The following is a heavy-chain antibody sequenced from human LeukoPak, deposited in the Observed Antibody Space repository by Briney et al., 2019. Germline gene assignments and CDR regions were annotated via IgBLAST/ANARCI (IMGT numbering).Heavy chain of an antibody. J-gene: IGHJ2*01. V-gene: IGHV4-31*03. D-gene: IGHD3-3*01. Sequence: PSETLSLTCTASGGSISSGAYYWSWIRQHPGKGLEWIGYMSYSGSAYYNPSLRSRVSISVDTHRSLYSLKLSSVTAADTAVYYCARAILTPSGYVWHFDLRGRGTLVTVSS. CDR3: ARAILTPSGYVWHFDL. CDR1: GGSISSGAYY. CDR2: MSYSGSA.